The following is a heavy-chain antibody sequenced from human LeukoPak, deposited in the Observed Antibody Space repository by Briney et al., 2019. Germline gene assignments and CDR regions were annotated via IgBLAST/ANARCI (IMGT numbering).Heavy chain of an antibody. Sequence: ASVKVSCTAPGYTFTSYGISWVRQAPGQGLEWMGWISAYNGNTNYAQKLQGRVTMTTDTSTSTAYMELRSLRSDDTAVYYCARWGGYGSGSFPDYFDYWGQGTLVTVSS. J-gene: IGHJ4*02. CDR2: ISAYNGNT. CDR3: ARWGGYGSGSFPDYFDY. V-gene: IGHV1-18*04. CDR1: GYTFTSYG. D-gene: IGHD3-10*01.